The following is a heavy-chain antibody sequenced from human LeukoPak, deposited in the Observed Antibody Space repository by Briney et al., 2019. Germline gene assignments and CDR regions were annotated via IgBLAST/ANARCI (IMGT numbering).Heavy chain of an antibody. CDR2: IKQDGSEK. J-gene: IGHJ6*02. V-gene: IGHV3-7*04. Sequence: PGGSLRLSCAASGFTFSGYSMSWVRQAPGKGLEWVANIKQDGSEKYYVESVKGRFTISRDNAKNSLYLQMNSLRAEDTAVYYRARLRMGGAINYGMDVWGQGTTVTVSS. CDR1: GFTFSGYS. D-gene: IGHD2-15*01. CDR3: ARLRMGGAINYGMDV.